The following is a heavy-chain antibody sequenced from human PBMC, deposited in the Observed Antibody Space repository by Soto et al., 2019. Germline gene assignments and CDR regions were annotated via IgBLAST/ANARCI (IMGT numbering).Heavy chain of an antibody. J-gene: IGHJ4*02. V-gene: IGHV3-21*01. CDR3: ARDGSSSWQGLYYFDY. CDR1: GFTFTSHS. D-gene: IGHD6-13*01. CDR2: ISISSSHI. Sequence: GGSLRLSCAASGFTFTSHSMNWVRQAPGKGLEWVSSISISSSHIYYADSVKGRFTVSRDNAKNSLYLQMSNLRAEDTAVYYCARDGSSSWQGLYYFDYWGQGSLVTVSS.